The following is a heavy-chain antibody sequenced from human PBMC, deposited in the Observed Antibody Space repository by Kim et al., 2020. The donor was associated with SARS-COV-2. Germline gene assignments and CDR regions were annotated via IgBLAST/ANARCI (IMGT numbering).Heavy chain of an antibody. Sequence: GTKYAQKFQGRVTMTRETSISTAYMELSRLGSGDTAVYYCARVTMIVEDYWGQGTLVTVSS. V-gene: IGHV1-2*02. CDR2: GT. D-gene: IGHD3-22*01. J-gene: IGHJ4*02. CDR3: ARVTMIVEDY.